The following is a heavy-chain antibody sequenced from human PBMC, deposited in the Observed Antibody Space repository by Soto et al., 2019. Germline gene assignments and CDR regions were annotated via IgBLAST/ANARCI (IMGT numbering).Heavy chain of an antibody. V-gene: IGHV1-18*01. Sequence: QVQLVQSGAEVKKPGASVKVSCKASGYTFTSYGISWVRQAPGQGLEWMGWISAYNGNTNYAQKLQGRVTMTTDTAASTGYMELRSLRSDDTAVYYGARDAIERRFWELLVLDVWGQGTTVTVSS. CDR2: ISAYNGNT. D-gene: IGHD3-10*01. CDR3: ARDAIERRFWELLVLDV. J-gene: IGHJ6*02. CDR1: GYTFTSYG.